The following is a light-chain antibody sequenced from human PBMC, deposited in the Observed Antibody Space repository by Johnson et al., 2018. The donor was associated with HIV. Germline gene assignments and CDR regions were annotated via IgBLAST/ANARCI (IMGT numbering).Light chain of an antibody. CDR2: DNN. Sequence: QSVLTQPPSVSAAPGQKVTISCSGSSSNIGNNYVSWYQQLPGTAPKLLIYDNNKRPSGIPARFSASRFATSATLAFTGLQTGDEADYYCGTGDSSMRSGFFGTGTKVTVL. CDR1: SSNIGNNY. V-gene: IGLV1-51*01. CDR3: GTGDSSMRSGF. J-gene: IGLJ1*01.